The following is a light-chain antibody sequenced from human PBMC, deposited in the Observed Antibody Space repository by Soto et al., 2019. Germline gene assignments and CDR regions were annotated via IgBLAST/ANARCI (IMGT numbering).Light chain of an antibody. Sequence: EIVLTQSPGTLSLSPGERATLSCRASQSVSSSYLAWYQQKPGQAPRLLIYGASSRATGIPDMFSGSGSGTDFTLTISRLKPEDFAMYYCQQYGRSPLVTFGQVTRLEIK. V-gene: IGKV3-20*01. J-gene: IGKJ5*01. CDR1: QSVSSSY. CDR2: GAS. CDR3: QQYGRSPLVT.